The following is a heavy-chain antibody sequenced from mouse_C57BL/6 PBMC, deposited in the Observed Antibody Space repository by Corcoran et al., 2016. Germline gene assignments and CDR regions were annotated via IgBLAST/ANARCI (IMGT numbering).Heavy chain of an antibody. V-gene: IGHV1-26*01. J-gene: IGHJ2*01. CDR2: INPNNGGT. Sequence: EVQLQQYGPELVKPAASVKISCKASGYTFTDYYMNWVKQSHGKSLEWIGDINPNNGGTSYNQKFKGKGTLTVDKSSSTAYMELRSLTSEDSAVYYCSRVHRDYFDYWGQGSTLTVSS. CDR3: SRVHRDYFDY. CDR1: GYTFTDYY.